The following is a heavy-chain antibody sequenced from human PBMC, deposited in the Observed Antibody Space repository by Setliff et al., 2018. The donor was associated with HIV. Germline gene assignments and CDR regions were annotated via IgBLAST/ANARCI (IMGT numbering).Heavy chain of an antibody. CDR1: GDSINNYY. V-gene: IGHV4-4*07. CDR3: ARELEYSSGWFLVDY. D-gene: IGHD6-19*01. J-gene: IGHJ4*02. CDR2: IHSSGSA. Sequence: SETLSLTCTVSGDSINNYYWNWIRQPAGKGLEWIGRIHSSGSANYSPSLESRVTMSIDTSKSQFSLKLTSVTAADTAVYYCARELEYSSGWFLVDYWGQGALVTVSS.